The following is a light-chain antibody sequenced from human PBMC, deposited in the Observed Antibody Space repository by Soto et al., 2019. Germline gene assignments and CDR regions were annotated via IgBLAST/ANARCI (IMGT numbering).Light chain of an antibody. V-gene: IGKV3-15*01. Sequence: EIVMTQSPATLSVSPGERATLSCWASQSVSSNLAWYQQKPGQSPRLLIYDASTRATGIPARFSGSGSGTEFTLTISSLQSEDSAVYYCHQRQSWPRTFGQGTTVDIK. CDR3: HQRQSWPRT. CDR1: QSVSSN. J-gene: IGKJ1*01. CDR2: DAS.